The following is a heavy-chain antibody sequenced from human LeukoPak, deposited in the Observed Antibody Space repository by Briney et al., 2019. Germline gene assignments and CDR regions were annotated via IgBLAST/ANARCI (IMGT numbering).Heavy chain of an antibody. CDR1: GGSISSYY. J-gene: IGHJ2*01. Sequence: SETLSLTCTVSGGSISSYYWSWIRQPPGKGLEWSGYIYYSGSTNYNPSLKSRVTISVDTSKNQFSLKLSSVTAADTAVYYCARSPPYSSGWRGGNWYFDLWGRGTLVTVSS. D-gene: IGHD6-19*01. CDR3: ARSPPYSSGWRGGNWYFDL. V-gene: IGHV4-59*01. CDR2: IYYSGST.